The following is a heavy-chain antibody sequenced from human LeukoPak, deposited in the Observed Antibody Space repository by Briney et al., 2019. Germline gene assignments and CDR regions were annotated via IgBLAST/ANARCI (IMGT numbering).Heavy chain of an antibody. CDR2: ISAYNGKT. D-gene: IGHD1-26*01. V-gene: IGHV1-18*01. CDR3: ARWHSGSYFDP. Sequence: APVKFSCKASGYTFTSYGISWVRQAPGQGLEWMGWISAYNGKTNYAQKLQGRVTMTTDTSTSTAYMELRSLRSDDTAVYYCARWHSGSYFDPWGQGTLVTVSS. CDR1: GYTFTSYG. J-gene: IGHJ5*02.